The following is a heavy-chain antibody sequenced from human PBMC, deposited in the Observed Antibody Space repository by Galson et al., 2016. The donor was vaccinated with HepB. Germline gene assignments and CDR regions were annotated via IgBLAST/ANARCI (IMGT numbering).Heavy chain of an antibody. J-gene: IGHJ3*01. CDR3: ARMNYYGSGSPIDH. Sequence: SLRLSCAVSGFNFSTYWMNWVRQAPGEELVWVSRINRDGSTTNYVDSVKGRFTISRDNAENTLYLQMDSLRVDDTAVYYCARMNYYGSGSPIDHWGQGTMVTVSS. D-gene: IGHD3-10*01. CDR2: INRDGSTT. CDR1: GFNFSTYW. V-gene: IGHV3-74*01.